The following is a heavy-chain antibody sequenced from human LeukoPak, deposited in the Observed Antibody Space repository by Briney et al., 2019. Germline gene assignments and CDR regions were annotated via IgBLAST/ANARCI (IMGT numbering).Heavy chain of an antibody. CDR3: ARDRQQLVGEFDY. CDR1: GFTVSSNY. D-gene: IGHD6-13*01. CDR2: IYSGGST. V-gene: IGHV3-53*01. J-gene: IGHJ4*02. Sequence: QPGGSLRLSCAASGFTVSSNYMSWVRQAPGKGLEWVSVIYSGGSTYYADSVKGRFTISRDNSKNTLYLQMNSLRAEDTAVYYCARDRQQLVGEFDYWGQGTLVTVSS.